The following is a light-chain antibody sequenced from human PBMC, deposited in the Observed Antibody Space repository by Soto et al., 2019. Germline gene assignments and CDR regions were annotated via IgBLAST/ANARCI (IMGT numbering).Light chain of an antibody. CDR1: SSNIGNNY. J-gene: IGLJ2*01. CDR3: GTWDSSLSAGV. V-gene: IGLV1-51*01. CDR2: DNN. Sequence: QPVLTQPPSVSAAPGQKVTISCSGSSSNIGNNYVSWYQQLPGTAPKLLIYDNNKRPSGIPDRFSGSKSGTSATLGITGLQTGDEADYYCGTWDSSLSAGVFGGGTKLTVL.